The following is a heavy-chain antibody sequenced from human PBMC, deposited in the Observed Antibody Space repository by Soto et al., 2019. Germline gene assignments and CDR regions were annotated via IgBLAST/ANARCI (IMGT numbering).Heavy chain of an antibody. V-gene: IGHV4-30-4*01. D-gene: IGHD4-17*01. J-gene: IGHJ2*01. CDR2: IFDSGST. CDR3: AREIVPLTTDWYFDL. Sequence: PSETLSLTCTVSGGSISGGVYYWSWIRQPPGKGLEWIGYIFDSGSTYYNPSLKSRVTISVDTSKNQFSLRLSSVTAADTAVYYCAREIVPLTTDWYFDLWGRGTLVTVSS. CDR1: GGSISGGVYY.